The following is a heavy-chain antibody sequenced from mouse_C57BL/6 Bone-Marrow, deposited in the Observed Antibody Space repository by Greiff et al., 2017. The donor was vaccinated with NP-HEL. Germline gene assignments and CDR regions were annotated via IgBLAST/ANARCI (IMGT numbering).Heavy chain of an antibody. J-gene: IGHJ4*01. CDR2: TFYSGIT. CDR3: ARVRGYYDYDCAMDY. D-gene: IGHD2-4*01. CDR1: GFSINSDCY. Sequence: EVQLQESGPSLVRPSQTLSLTCTVTGFSINSDCYWIWIRQFPGNKLEYIGYTFYSGITYYNPSLESRTYITRDTSKNQFSLKLSSVTTEDTATYYCARVRGYYDYDCAMDYWGQGTSVTVSS. V-gene: IGHV3-3*01.